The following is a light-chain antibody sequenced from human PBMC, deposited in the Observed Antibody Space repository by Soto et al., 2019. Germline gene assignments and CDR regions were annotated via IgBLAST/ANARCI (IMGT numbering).Light chain of an antibody. CDR3: QQYNDYSWT. CDR2: KAS. V-gene: IGKV1-5*03. J-gene: IGKJ1*01. CDR1: QSISAW. Sequence: DIRMTQSPSTLSASVGDRVSINCRASQSISAWLAWYQQKPGKAPRLLIYKASTLEIGVPSRFSGSGSGTEFTLTISSLQPDDVATYYCQQYNDYSWTFCQGTKVEIK.